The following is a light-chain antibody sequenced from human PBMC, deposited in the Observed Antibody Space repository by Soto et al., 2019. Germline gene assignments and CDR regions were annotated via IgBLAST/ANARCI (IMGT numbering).Light chain of an antibody. CDR2: EVT. Sequence: QSALTQPASVSGSPGQSIAISCTGTSSDVGGYNYVSWYQQHPGKAPKLMIYEVTNRPSGVSNRFSGSKSGNTASLTISGLQADDEADYYCSSYTLGGVVFGGGTKLTVL. J-gene: IGLJ2*01. CDR3: SSYTLGGVV. CDR1: SSDVGGYNY. V-gene: IGLV2-14*01.